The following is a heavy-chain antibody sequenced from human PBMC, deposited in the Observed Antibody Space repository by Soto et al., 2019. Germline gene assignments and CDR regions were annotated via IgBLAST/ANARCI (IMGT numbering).Heavy chain of an antibody. V-gene: IGHV1-69*12. Sequence: QVQLVQSGAEVKKPGSSVRVSCKASGGTFSNYAISWVRQAPGQGLDWMGGIIPIFGTAKYAQRFQDRVTITADESTSTAYMELSSLRSEDTAVYYCARAIVEMATIVDAFDIWGQGTMVTVSS. J-gene: IGHJ3*02. CDR1: GGTFSNYA. CDR2: IIPIFGTA. CDR3: ARAIVEMATIVDAFDI. D-gene: IGHD5-12*01.